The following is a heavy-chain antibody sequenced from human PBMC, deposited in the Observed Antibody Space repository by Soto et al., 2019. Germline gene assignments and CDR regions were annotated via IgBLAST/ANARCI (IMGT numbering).Heavy chain of an antibody. CDR1: GGTFSSYA. CDR2: IIPIFGTA. V-gene: IGHV1-69*12. D-gene: IGHD1-26*01. Sequence: QVQLVQSGAEVKKPGSSVKVSCKASGGTFSSYAISWVRQAPGQGLEWMGGIIPIFGTANYAQKFQGRVTITADESTRTAYMELSSLRSEDTAVYYCARDRYSGSYPEYFQHWGQGTLVTVSS. J-gene: IGHJ1*01. CDR3: ARDRYSGSYPEYFQH.